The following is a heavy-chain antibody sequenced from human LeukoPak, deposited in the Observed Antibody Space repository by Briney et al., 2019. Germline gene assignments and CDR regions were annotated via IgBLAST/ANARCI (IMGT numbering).Heavy chain of an antibody. CDR1: GGSISSYY. D-gene: IGHD3-3*01. CDR3: ARGLSSNDFWSGYFSTNWFDP. CDR2: IYTSGSA. Sequence: SETLSLTCTVSGGSISSYYWSWIRQPAGKGLEWIGRIYTSGSANYNPSLKSRVTMSVDTSKNQFSLKLSSVTAADTAVYYCARGLSSNDFWSGYFSTNWFDPWGQGTLVTVSS. J-gene: IGHJ5*02. V-gene: IGHV4-4*07.